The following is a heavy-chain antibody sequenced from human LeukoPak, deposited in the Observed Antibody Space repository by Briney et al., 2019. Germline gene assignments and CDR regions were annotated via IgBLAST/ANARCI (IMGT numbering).Heavy chain of an antibody. J-gene: IGHJ4*02. CDR2: IYYSGST. CDR1: GGSISSSSYY. Sequence: SETLSLTCTVSGGSISSSSYYWGWIRQPPGKGLEWIGSIYYSGSTYYNPSLKSRVTISVDTSKNQFSLKLSSVTAADTAVYYCARGLRGSSLYDYWGQGTLVTVSS. CDR3: ARGLRGSSLYDY. D-gene: IGHD6-6*01. V-gene: IGHV4-39*07.